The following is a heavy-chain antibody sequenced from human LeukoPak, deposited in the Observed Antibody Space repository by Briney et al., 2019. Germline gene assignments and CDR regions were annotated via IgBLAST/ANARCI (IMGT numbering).Heavy chain of an antibody. J-gene: IGHJ3*02. V-gene: IGHV4-39*01. CDR2: IYYSGST. Sequence: PSETLSLTCTVSGGSISSSNTYWGWIRQPPGKGLEWIATIYYSGSTYYNPSLKSRVTMSVDASKNQFSLKLSSVTAADTAVYYCARALYYDFWSGYCDAFDIWGRGTMVTVSS. CDR1: GGSISSSNTY. CDR3: ARALYYDFWSGYCDAFDI. D-gene: IGHD3-3*01.